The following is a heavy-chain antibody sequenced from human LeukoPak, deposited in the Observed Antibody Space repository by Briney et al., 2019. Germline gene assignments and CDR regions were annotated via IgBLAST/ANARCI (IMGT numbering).Heavy chain of an antibody. CDR3: ARVSGYDSIIDY. V-gene: IGHV4-59*01. Sequence: SETLPLTCTVSGGSISSYYWSWIRQPPGKGLEWIGYIYYSGSTNYNPSLKSRVTISVDTSKNQFSLKLSSVTAADTAVYYCARVSGYDSIIDYWGQGTLVTVSS. D-gene: IGHD5-12*01. CDR1: GGSISSYY. J-gene: IGHJ4*02. CDR2: IYYSGST.